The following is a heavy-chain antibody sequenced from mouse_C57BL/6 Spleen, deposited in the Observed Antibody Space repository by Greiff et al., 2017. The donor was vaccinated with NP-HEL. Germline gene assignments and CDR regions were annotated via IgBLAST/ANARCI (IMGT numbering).Heavy chain of an antibody. CDR1: GFTFSSYA. J-gene: IGHJ2*01. D-gene: IGHD4-1*01. CDR2: ISDGGSYT. CDR3: ARGTGTGDYFDY. V-gene: IGHV5-4*03. Sequence: EVKLQESGGGLVKPGGSLKLSCAASGFTFSSYAMSWVRQTPEKRLEWVATISDGGSYTYYPDNVKGRFTISRDNAKNNLYLQMSHLKSEDTAMYYCARGTGTGDYFDYWGQGTTLTVSS.